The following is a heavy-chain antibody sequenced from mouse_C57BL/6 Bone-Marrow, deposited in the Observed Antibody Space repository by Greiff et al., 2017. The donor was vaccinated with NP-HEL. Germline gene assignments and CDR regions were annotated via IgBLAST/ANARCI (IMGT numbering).Heavy chain of an antibody. CDR2: ISYSGST. D-gene: IGHD2-5*01. CDR3: ARYEAYYSNFDY. CDR1: GYSITSDY. J-gene: IGHJ2*01. V-gene: IGHV3-8*01. Sequence: EVKVVESGPGLAKPSQTLSLTCSVTGYSITSDYWNWIRKFPGNKLEYMGYISYSGSTYYNPSLKSRISITRDTSKNQYYLQLNSVTTEDTATYYGARYEAYYSNFDYWGQGTTLTVSS.